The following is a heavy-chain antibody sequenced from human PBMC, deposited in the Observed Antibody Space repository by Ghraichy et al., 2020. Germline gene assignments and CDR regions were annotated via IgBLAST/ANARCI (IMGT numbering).Heavy chain of an antibody. CDR1: VGSFNGYY. CDR2: IHPTGTT. Sequence: SETLSLTCAVYVGSFNGYYWSWIRQPPGKGLEWIGEIHPTGTTNNSPSLKSRLTLLVDTSKNQFSLLLKSVTAADTAVHYCARRRQTWSAAEGDAFDIWSQGAMVTVSS. CDR3: ARRRQTWSAAEGDAFDI. V-gene: IGHV4-34*01. D-gene: IGHD5-18*01. J-gene: IGHJ3*02.